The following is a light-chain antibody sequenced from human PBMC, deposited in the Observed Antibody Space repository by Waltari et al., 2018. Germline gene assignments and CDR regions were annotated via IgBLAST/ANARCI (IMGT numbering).Light chain of an antibody. V-gene: IGKV4-1*01. CDR3: QQYYTIPLT. CDR2: WAS. CDR1: QSVLYSSNNKNY. Sequence: DVVMTQSPDSLAVSLGERATINCKSSQSVLYSSNNKNYLGWYQQKPGQHPKLLIYWASTRESGVPERFSGSGSGTDFTLTISSLQAEDAAVYYCQQYYTIPLTFGGGTKVEIK. J-gene: IGKJ4*01.